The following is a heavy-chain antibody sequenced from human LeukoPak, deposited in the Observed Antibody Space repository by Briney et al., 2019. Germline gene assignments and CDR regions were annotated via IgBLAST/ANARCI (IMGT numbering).Heavy chain of an antibody. D-gene: IGHD3-10*01. CDR1: GGSISSGSYC. CDR3: ARAIDVRSDPILLLWFGETSFDS. CDR2: IHSSGNT. Sequence: SETLSLTCTVSGGSISSGSYCWSWIRQPAGKGLEWIVHIHSSGNTNYNPSLKSRVTISVNTAKNQFSLKLNSVTAANRAVYYCARAIDVRSDPILLLWFGETSFDSWGQGALVTVSS. J-gene: IGHJ5*01. V-gene: IGHV4-61*10.